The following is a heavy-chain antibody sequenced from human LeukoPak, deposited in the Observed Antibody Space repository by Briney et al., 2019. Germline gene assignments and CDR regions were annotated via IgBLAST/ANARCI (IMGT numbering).Heavy chain of an antibody. CDR3: ARIRPDVLTGYYIDY. V-gene: IGHV3-7*01. J-gene: IGHJ4*02. CDR1: GLTFSNYW. D-gene: IGHD3-9*01. CDR2: IKNDGSEK. Sequence: PGGSLRLSCAASGLTFSNYWMSWVRQAPGKGLEWVANIKNDGSEKYYADSVKGRFTISRDNAKNLLNLQMNSLRAEDTAVYYCARIRPDVLTGYYIDYWGQGTLVTVSS.